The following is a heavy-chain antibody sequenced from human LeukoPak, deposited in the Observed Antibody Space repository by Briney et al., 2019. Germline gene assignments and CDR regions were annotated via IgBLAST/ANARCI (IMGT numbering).Heavy chain of an antibody. D-gene: IGHD3-22*01. Sequence: ASVTVSCKASGYTFTSYYMHWVRQAPGQGLEWMGIINPSGGSTSYAQKFQGRVTMTRDTSTSTVYMELSSLRSEDTAVYYCAREPHLGDSWHYYDSSGYTYYFDYWGQGTLVTVSS. CDR3: AREPHLGDSWHYYDSSGYTYYFDY. CDR1: GYTFTSYY. J-gene: IGHJ4*02. V-gene: IGHV1-46*01. CDR2: INPSGGST.